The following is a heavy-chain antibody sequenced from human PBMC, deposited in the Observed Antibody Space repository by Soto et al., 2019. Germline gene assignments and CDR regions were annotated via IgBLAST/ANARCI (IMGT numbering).Heavy chain of an antibody. CDR1: GFTFSDYY. CDR3: ARASITMVRGVLKRSTFDY. Sequence: GGSLRLSCAASGFTFSDYYMSWIRQAPGKGLEWVSYISSSSSYTNYADSVKGRFTISRDNAKNSLYLQMNSLRAEDTAVYYCARASITMVRGVLKRSTFDYWGQGTLVTISS. CDR2: ISSSSSYT. V-gene: IGHV3-11*06. J-gene: IGHJ4*02. D-gene: IGHD3-10*01.